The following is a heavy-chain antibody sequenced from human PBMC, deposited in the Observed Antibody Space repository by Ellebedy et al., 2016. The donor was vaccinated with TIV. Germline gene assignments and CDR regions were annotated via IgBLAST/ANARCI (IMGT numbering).Heavy chain of an antibody. CDR1: GYSFTSYW. CDR3: ARHSAVPAAIGWFDP. D-gene: IGHD2-2*01. CDR2: IDPSDSYT. J-gene: IGHJ5*02. Sequence: KVSCXGSGYSFTSYWISWVRQMPGKGLEWMGRIDPSDSYTNYSPSFQGHVTISADKSISTAYLQWSSLKASDTAMYYCARHSAVPAAIGWFDPWGQGTLVTVSS. V-gene: IGHV5-10-1*01.